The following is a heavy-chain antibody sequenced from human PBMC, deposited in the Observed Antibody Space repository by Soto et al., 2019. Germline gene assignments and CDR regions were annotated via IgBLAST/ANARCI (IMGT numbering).Heavy chain of an antibody. CDR2: VRSKVYGVTT. CDR1: GFNFGDYA. J-gene: IGHJ6*02. V-gene: IGHV3-49*03. CDR3: VRYTYTSRHNHYGMDV. Sequence: PVGSLRLSCRTSGFNFGDYAMSWFRLAPGRGLEWVGVVRSKVYGVTTDYAASVKGRFAISRDDSKSIAYLQMNSVTTEDTAVYYCVRYTYTSRHNHYGMDVWGPGTTVTVSS. D-gene: IGHD6-19*01.